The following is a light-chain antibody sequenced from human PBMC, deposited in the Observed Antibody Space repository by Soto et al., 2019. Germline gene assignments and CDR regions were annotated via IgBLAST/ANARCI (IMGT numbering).Light chain of an antibody. Sequence: DIQMTQSPSSLSASVGDRVTITSRTSQTISDYLNWYQHKPGKAPNLLIYEVSTLHSGVPSRFSGSGSGTDFTLTISSLQPEDFATYYCQQANSFPRTFGQGTRLEIK. CDR2: EVS. J-gene: IGKJ5*01. CDR1: QTISDY. CDR3: QQANSFPRT. V-gene: IGKV1-39*01.